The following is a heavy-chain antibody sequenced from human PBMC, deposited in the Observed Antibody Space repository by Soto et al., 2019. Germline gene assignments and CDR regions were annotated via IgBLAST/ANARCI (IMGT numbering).Heavy chain of an antibody. CDR3: ARDRSSSSL. D-gene: IGHD6-6*01. V-gene: IGHV1-18*01. Sequence: QAQLVQSGAEVKKPGASVKVSCKASGYTFTNYGISWVRQAPGQGLEWMGWISAYNRKTDCAQKFQGRVIMTTDTSTSTAYMELRSLRSDDTAVYYCARDRSSSSLWGQGTLVTVSS. J-gene: IGHJ4*02. CDR2: ISAYNRKT. CDR1: GYTFTNYG.